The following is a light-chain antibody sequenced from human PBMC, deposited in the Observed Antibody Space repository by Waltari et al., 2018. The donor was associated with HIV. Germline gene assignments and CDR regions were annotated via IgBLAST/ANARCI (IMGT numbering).Light chain of an antibody. J-gene: IGKJ1*01. V-gene: IGKV4-1*01. CDR3: QQYYSTWWT. CDR2: WAS. Sequence: DIVMTQSPDSLAVSLGESATITCKSSQSVLYSSSNKNYLAWYQHKPGQPPKLLIYWASTRESGVPDRFSGSGSGTDFTLTISSLQAEDVAVYYCQQYYSTWWTFGQGTKVEIK. CDR1: QSVLYSSSNKNY.